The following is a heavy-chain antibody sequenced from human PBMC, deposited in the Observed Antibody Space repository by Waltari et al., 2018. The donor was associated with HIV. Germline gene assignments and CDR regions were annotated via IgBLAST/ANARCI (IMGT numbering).Heavy chain of an antibody. D-gene: IGHD3-16*02. Sequence: QVQLVESGGGLVKPGGSLRLSCAASGFTFSDYYMSWIRQAPGKGLEWVTYISNRGKTIYHADSVKGRFTISRDNTKNSLYLQMNSLRAEDTAVYYCVREMIMIRSGGLIDRGDYYGMDVWGHGTTVIVSS. CDR2: ISNRGKTI. CDR3: VREMIMIRSGGLIDRGDYYGMDV. CDR1: GFTFSDYY. V-gene: IGHV3-11*01. J-gene: IGHJ6*02.